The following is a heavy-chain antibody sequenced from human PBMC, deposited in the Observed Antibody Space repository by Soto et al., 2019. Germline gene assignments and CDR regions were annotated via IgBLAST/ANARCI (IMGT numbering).Heavy chain of an antibody. CDR2: INDDGIST. CDR1: GGSVSSGGYY. D-gene: IGHD1-1*01. Sequence: PSETLSLTCTVSGGSVSSGGYYWNWVRQVPGKGPEWVSRINDDGISTNYADSVKGRFTISRDNAKNTLYLQMNALRVEDTGVYYCTRGPRPTSTGTGAFWGQGTLVTVSS. CDR3: TRGPRPTSTGTGAF. V-gene: IGHV3-74*01. J-gene: IGHJ4*02.